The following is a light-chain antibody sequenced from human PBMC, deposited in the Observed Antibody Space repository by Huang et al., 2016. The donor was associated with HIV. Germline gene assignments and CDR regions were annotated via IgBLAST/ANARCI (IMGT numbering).Light chain of an antibody. Sequence: DIQMTQSPSSLSASVGDRVTITCQASQSISSYLNWYQQKPGKAPKLLIYDASSLQSGVPSRFSGSGSGTDFTLTISSLQPEDFATYYCQQSYSTLRYTFGQGTKLEIK. CDR2: DAS. V-gene: IGKV1-39*01. J-gene: IGKJ2*01. CDR3: QQSYSTLRYT. CDR1: QSISSY.